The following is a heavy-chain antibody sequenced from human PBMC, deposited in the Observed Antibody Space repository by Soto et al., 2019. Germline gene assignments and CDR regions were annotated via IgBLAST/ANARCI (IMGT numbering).Heavy chain of an antibody. D-gene: IGHD3-9*01. J-gene: IGHJ4*02. CDR2: INWNGGST. V-gene: IGHV3-20*04. CDR1: GFTFDDYG. Sequence: GGSLRLSCAASGFTFDDYGMSWVRQAPGKGLEWVSGINWNGGSTGYADSVKGRFTISRDNAKNSLYLQMNSLRAEDTALYYCARCQYDILRGPYDYWGQGTLVTVSS. CDR3: ARCQYDILRGPYDY.